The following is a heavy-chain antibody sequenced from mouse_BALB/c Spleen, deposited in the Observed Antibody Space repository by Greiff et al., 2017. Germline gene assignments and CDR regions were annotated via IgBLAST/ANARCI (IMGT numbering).Heavy chain of an antibody. CDR3: AITTATWFAD. CDR1: GYSFTSYW. Sequence: QVQLQQPGAELVKPGASVKLSCKASGYSFTSYWMHWVKQRPGQGLEWIGEINPSNGRTNYNEKFKSKATLTVDKSSSTAYMQLSSLTSEDSAVYYCAITTATWFADWGQGTLVTVSA. J-gene: IGHJ3*01. D-gene: IGHD1-2*01. V-gene: IGHV1S81*02. CDR2: INPSNGRT.